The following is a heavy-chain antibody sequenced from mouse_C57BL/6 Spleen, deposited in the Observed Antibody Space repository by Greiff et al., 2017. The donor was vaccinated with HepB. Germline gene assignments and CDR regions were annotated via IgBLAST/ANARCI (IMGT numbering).Heavy chain of an antibody. CDR3: ARCYDGYFPRLGYFDY. CDR2: INPYNGGT. Sequence: EVQLQQSGPVLVKPGASVKMSCKASGYTFTDYYMNWVKQSHGKSLEWIGVINPYNGGTSYNQKFKGKATLTVDKSSSTAYMELNSLTSEDSAVYYCARCYDGYFPRLGYFDYWGQGTTLTVSS. J-gene: IGHJ2*01. CDR1: GYTFTDYY. V-gene: IGHV1-19*01. D-gene: IGHD2-3*01.